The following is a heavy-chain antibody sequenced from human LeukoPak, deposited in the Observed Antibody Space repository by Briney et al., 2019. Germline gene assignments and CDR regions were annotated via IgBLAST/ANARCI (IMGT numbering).Heavy chain of an antibody. J-gene: IGHJ4*02. CDR2: IWNDGSNK. D-gene: IGHD3-22*01. CDR3: ARGNYYDSSGYYGDYFDY. Sequence: PGRSLRLSCAASGFTFSTYGMHWVRQAPGKGLEWVSVIWNDGSNKYYADSVKGRFTISRDNFMNTLYLQMNSLRVEDTAVYYCARGNYYDSSGYYGDYFDYWGQGTLVTVSS. CDR1: GFTFSTYG. V-gene: IGHV3-33*01.